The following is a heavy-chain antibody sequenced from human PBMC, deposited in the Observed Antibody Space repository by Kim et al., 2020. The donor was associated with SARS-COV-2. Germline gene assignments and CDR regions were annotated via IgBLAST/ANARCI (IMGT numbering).Heavy chain of an antibody. CDR1: GYTFTSYA. V-gene: IGHV7-4-1*02. J-gene: IGHJ4*02. D-gene: IGHD3-10*01. CDR3: ARVGDNQSKYLPTTFDY. Sequence: ASVKVSCKASGYTFTSYAMNWVRQAPGQGLEWMGWINTNTGNPTYAQGFTGRFVFSLDTSVSTAYLQISSLKAEDTAVYYCARVGDNQSKYLPTTFDYWGQGTLVTVSS. CDR2: INTNTGNP.